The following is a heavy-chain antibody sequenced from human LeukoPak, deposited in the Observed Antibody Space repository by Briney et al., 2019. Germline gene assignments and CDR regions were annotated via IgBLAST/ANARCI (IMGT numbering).Heavy chain of an antibody. CDR3: ARAGGYELYYYYYYMDV. CDR1: GFTVSSNS. J-gene: IGHJ6*03. V-gene: IGHV3-53*01. CDR2: IYSDNT. D-gene: IGHD5-18*01. Sequence: GSLRLSCTVSGFTVSSNSMSWVRQAPGKGLEWVSFIYSDNTHYSDSVKGRFTISRDNAKNSLYLQMNSLRAEDTAVYYCARAGGYELYYYYYYMDVWGKGTTVTVSS.